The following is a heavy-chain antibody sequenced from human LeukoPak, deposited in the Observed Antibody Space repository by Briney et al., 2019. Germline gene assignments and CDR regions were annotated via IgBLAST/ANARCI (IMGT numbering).Heavy chain of an antibody. Sequence: GGSLRLSCTVSGFTVSSNSMSWVRQAPGKGLEWVSFIYSDNTHYSDSVKGRFTISRDNSKNTLYLQMNGLRAEDTAVYYCARRAGAYSHPYDYWGQGTLVTVSS. J-gene: IGHJ4*02. V-gene: IGHV3-53*01. CDR3: ARRAGAYSHPYDY. D-gene: IGHD4/OR15-4a*01. CDR1: GFTVSSNS. CDR2: IYSDNT.